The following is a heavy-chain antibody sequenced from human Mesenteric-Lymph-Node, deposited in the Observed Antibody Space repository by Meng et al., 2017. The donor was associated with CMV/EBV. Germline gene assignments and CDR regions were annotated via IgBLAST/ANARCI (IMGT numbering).Heavy chain of an antibody. CDR2: INHSGST. J-gene: IGHJ4*02. CDR3: ARGQGKPDY. CDR1: GGSFRGYS. V-gene: IGHV4-34*01. Sequence: QVQLQQWGAGLLKPSETLSLTCAVYGGSFRGYSWSWTRQPPGKGLEWIGEINHSGSTNYNPSLKSRVTISVDTSKNQFSLKLSSVTAADTAVYYCARGQGKPDYWGQGTLVTVSS.